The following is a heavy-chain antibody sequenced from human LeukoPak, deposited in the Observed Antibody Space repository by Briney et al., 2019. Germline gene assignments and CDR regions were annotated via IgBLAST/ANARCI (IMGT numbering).Heavy chain of an antibody. D-gene: IGHD3-10*01. CDR3: AREISGDTNFDY. CDR1: GFTFSSYA. V-gene: IGHV3-23*01. Sequence: GGSLRLSCAASGFTFSSYAMSWVRQAPGKGLEWVSAISGSGGNTYYADSVKGRFTISRDNSKNTLHLQMDSLRVEDTAVYYCAREISGDTNFDYWGQGTLVSVSS. CDR2: ISGSGGNT. J-gene: IGHJ4*02.